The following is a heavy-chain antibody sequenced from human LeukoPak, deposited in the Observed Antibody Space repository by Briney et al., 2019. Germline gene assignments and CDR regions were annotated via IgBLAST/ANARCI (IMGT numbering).Heavy chain of an antibody. D-gene: IGHD6-13*01. J-gene: IGHJ3*02. V-gene: IGHV4-4*07. Sequence: KASETLSLTCTVSGGSISNYYWSWIRQPAGKGLEWIGRVYSSGSTDYNPSLRSRVTMSVDTSKNHFSLKLSSVTAADTAVYYCARGIAAASERALDIWGQGTMVTVSS. CDR3: ARGIAAASERALDI. CDR2: VYSSGST. CDR1: GGSISNYY.